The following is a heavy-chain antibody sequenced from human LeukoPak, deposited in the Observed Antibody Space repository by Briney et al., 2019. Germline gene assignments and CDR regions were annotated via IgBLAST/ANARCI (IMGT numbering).Heavy chain of an antibody. V-gene: IGHV3-15*01. J-gene: IGHJ4*02. D-gene: IGHD6-13*01. CDR1: GFTFSNTW. CDR2: ITSKPDGSTT. CDR3: TTDPISAGLDY. Sequence: PAESRRLSCAASGFTFSNTWISWDRQAQRKGLEWVGHITSKPDGSTTDYAAPLKGRFIISRYDSKTTLYLQMNSLKTEATAVYYCTTDPISAGLDYWVQGTLATVSS.